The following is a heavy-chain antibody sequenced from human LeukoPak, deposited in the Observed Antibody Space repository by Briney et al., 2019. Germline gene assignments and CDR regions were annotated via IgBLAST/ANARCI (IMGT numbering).Heavy chain of an antibody. J-gene: IGHJ4*02. V-gene: IGHV1-18*01. CDR2: ISAYNGNT. CDR1: GYTFTSYG. D-gene: IGHD4-17*01. Sequence: ASVKVSCKASGYTFTSYGISWVRQAPGQGLEWMGWISAYNGNTNYAQKLQGRVTMTTDTSTSTAYMELRSLRSDDTAVYYCARDTTVTTLSNYFDYSRQGTLVTVSS. CDR3: ARDTTVTTLSNYFDY.